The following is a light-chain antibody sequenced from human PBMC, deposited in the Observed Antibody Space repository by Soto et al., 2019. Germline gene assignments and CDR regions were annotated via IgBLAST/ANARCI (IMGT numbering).Light chain of an antibody. Sequence: DIQMTQSPSSLSASVGDRVTITCRASQTISSYLNWYQQKPGKAPKLLIYAASTLQSGVPSRFSGSESGTDFTLTISSLQPEDFATYYCQQSHSSLWTFGQGTKVEI. CDR1: QTISSY. CDR2: AAS. V-gene: IGKV1-39*01. J-gene: IGKJ1*01. CDR3: QQSHSSLWT.